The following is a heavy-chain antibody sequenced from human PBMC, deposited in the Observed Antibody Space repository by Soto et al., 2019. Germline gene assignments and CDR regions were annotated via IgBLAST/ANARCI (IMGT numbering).Heavy chain of an antibody. D-gene: IGHD2-2*01. J-gene: IGHJ3*02. CDR2: SSACNGNT. CDR3: ARSIVVVPAAIRFHSMGDAFDI. V-gene: IGHV1-18*01. Sequence: QVQLVQSGAEVKKPGASVKVSCKASGYTFTSYGISWVRQAPGQGLEWMGWSSACNGNTNYAQKLQGRVTMTTDTSTSTAYMELRSLRSDDTAVYYCARSIVVVPAAIRFHSMGDAFDIWGQGTMVTVSS. CDR1: GYTFTSYG.